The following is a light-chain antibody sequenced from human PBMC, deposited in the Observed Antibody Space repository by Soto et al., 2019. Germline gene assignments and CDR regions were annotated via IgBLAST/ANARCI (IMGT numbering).Light chain of an antibody. J-gene: IGKJ4*01. Sequence: EIVLTQSPATLSLSPGERATLSCRASQSVRSHLVWYQQRPGRAPRLLIYDASSRATDIPARFSGSGSGTDFPLTIRSLEPEDFAFDYCQHRDAWPITFGGGTKVEIK. V-gene: IGKV3-11*01. CDR1: QSVRSH. CDR2: DAS. CDR3: QHRDAWPIT.